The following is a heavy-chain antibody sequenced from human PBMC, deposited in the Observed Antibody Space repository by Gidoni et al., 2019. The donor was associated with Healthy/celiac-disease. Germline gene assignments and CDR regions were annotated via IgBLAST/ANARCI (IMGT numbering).Heavy chain of an antibody. D-gene: IGHD3-22*01. V-gene: IGHV4-4*07. CDR2: IYTSGST. CDR3: ARGTYYYDSSGYYYGGWFDY. J-gene: IGHJ4*02. CDR1: GGSISSYY. Sequence: QVPLPASCPGLVTPSETLSLPCPVSGGSISSYYCRWIRQPAGKGLEWIGRIYTSGSTNYNPSLKSRVTMSVDTSKNQFSLKLSSVTAADTAVYYCARGTYYYDSSGYYYGGWFDYWGQGTLVTVSS.